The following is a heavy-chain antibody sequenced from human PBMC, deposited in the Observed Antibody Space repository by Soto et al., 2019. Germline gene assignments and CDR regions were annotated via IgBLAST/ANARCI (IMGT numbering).Heavy chain of an antibody. D-gene: IGHD6-13*01. CDR3: ARVSEQQLVSETLLFDY. CDR2: IYYSGST. V-gene: IGHV4-59*01. J-gene: IGHJ4*02. Sequence: PSETLSLTCTVSGGSISSYYWSWIRQPPGKGLEWIGYIYYSGSTNYNPSLKSRVTISVDTSKNQFSLKLSSVTAADTAVYYCARVSEQQLVSETLLFDYWGQGTLVTVSS. CDR1: GGSISSYY.